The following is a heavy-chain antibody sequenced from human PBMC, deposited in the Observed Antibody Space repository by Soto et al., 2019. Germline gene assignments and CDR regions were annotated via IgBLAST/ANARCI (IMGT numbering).Heavy chain of an antibody. CDR2: INPNSGGT. Sequence: QVQLVQSGAEVKKPGASVKVSCKASGYTFTGYYMHWVRQAPGQGLEWMGWINPNSGGTNYAQKFQGRVTMTRDTSISTAYMELSRLISDDTAVYYCARVGGVYYDSSGYYASYGMDVWGQGTTVTVSS. CDR3: ARVGGVYYDSSGYYASYGMDV. V-gene: IGHV1-2*02. CDR1: GYTFTGYY. J-gene: IGHJ6*02. D-gene: IGHD3-22*01.